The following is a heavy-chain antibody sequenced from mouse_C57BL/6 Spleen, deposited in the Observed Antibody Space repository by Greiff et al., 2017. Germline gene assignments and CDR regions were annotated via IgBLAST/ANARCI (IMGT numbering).Heavy chain of an antibody. J-gene: IGHJ2*01. D-gene: IGHD1-1*01. V-gene: IGHV1-64*01. Sequence: QVQLKQPGAELVKPGASVKLSCKASGYTFTSYWMHWVKQRPGPGLEWIGIIHPNSGSTNYNEKFKSKATLTVDKSSSTAYMQLSSLTSEDSAVYYGARERYYGSSYDYWGQGTILTVSA. CDR3: ARERYYGSSYDY. CDR1: GYTFTSYW. CDR2: IHPNSGST.